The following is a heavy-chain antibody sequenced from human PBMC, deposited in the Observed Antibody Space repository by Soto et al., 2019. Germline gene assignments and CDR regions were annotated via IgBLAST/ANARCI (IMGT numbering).Heavy chain of an antibody. CDR3: GRDTMVRGASDAFDI. CDR2: INHSGRT. V-gene: IGHV4-34*01. D-gene: IGHD3-10*01. Sequence: SETLSLTCAVYGGSFSGYYWSWIRQPPGKGLEWIGEINHSGRTNYNPSLKSRITISVDTSKNQFSLKLSSVTAAETAVYYCGRDTMVRGASDAFDIWGQGTMVTVSS. J-gene: IGHJ3*02. CDR1: GGSFSGYY.